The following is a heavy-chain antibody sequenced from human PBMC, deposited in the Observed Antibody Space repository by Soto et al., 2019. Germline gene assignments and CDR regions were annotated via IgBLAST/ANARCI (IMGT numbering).Heavy chain of an antibody. V-gene: IGHV3-30*18. CDR2: MSYDGTNE. J-gene: IGHJ6*01. Sequence: GGSLRLSCAASGFTFSSYAMQWVRQAPGKGLEWVALMSYDGTNEYNADSVKGRFTISRDNSKNMVFLQINSLRAEDTAVYYCGKDLHHSSGYFFTVRLNAMDVWGQGTTVTVSS. CDR1: GFTFSSYA. D-gene: IGHD3-22*01. CDR3: GKDLHHSSGYFFTVRLNAMDV.